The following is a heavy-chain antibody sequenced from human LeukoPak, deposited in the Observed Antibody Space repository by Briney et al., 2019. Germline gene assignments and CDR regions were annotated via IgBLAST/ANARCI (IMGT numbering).Heavy chain of an antibody. CDR2: IRHKANNYAT. CDR1: GFTFSGSA. CDR3: TNYDSSGPAFQH. J-gene: IGHJ1*01. V-gene: IGHV3-73*01. Sequence: GGSLRLSCAASGFTFSGSAMHWVRQASGKGLEWVGRIRHKANNYATSYAASVKGRFTISRDDSKNTAYLQMNSLQTEDTAVYYCTNYDSSGPAFQHWGQGTLVTVSS. D-gene: IGHD3-22*01.